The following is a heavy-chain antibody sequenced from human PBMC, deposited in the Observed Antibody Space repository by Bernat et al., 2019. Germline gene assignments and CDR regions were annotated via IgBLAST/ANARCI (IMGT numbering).Heavy chain of an antibody. CDR1: GFTFSIYG. V-gene: IGHV3-33*01. J-gene: IGHJ4*02. CDR3: ARDRHCSSTSCYWYFDY. CDR2: IWYDGSNK. Sequence: QVQLVESGGGVVQPGSSLRLSCAASGFTFSIYGMHWVHQAPGKGLEWVAVIWYDGSNKYYADSVKGRFNNSRDNSKNTLYLQMNSLRAEDTAVYYCARDRHCSSTSCYWYFDYWGQGTLVTDSS. D-gene: IGHD2-2*01.